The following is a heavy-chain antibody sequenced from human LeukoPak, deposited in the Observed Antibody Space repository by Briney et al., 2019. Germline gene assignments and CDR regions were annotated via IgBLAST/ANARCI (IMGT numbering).Heavy chain of an antibody. CDR3: ATVEMDYFDY. D-gene: IGHD5-24*01. CDR2: IYYSGST. V-gene: IGHV4-39*07. J-gene: IGHJ4*02. Sequence: SETLSLTCTVSGGSISSSSYYWAWIRQPPGKGLEWIGSIYYSGSTYYNPSLKSRVTISVDTSKNQFSLKLSSVTAADTAVYYCATVEMDYFDYWGQGTLVTVSS. CDR1: GGSISSSSYY.